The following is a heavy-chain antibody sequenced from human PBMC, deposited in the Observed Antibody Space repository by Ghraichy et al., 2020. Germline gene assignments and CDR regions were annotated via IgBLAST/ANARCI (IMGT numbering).Heavy chain of an antibody. Sequence: SETLSLTCAVSGASISSSYWWSWVRQPPGKGLEWIGEIYHSGSTNYNPSLKSRVTISVDKSKNQFSLKLSSVTAADTAVYYCARDPGGDYAWFDPWGQGTLVTVSS. CDR2: IYHSGST. V-gene: IGHV4-4*02. CDR3: ARDPGGDYAWFDP. CDR1: GASISSSYW. D-gene: IGHD4-17*01. J-gene: IGHJ5*02.